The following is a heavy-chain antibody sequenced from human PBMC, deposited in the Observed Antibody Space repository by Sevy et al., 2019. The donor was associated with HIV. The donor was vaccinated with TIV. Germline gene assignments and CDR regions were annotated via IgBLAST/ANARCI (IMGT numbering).Heavy chain of an antibody. CDR1: GFTFSSYG. CDR2: ISYDGSNK. V-gene: IGHV3-30*03. CDR3: ARDVSGGERLGQLSAYFDY. D-gene: IGHD3-16*02. J-gene: IGHJ4*02. Sequence: GGSLRLSCAASGFTFSSYGMHWVRQAPGKGLEWVAVISYDGSNKYYADSVKGRFTISGGNSENTMYLQMNSLRVEDTAMYYCARDVSGGERLGQLSAYFDYWGQGTLVTVSS.